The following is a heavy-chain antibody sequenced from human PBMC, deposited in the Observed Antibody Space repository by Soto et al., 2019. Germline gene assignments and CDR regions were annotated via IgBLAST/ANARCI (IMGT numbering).Heavy chain of an antibody. D-gene: IGHD4-17*01. J-gene: IGHJ4*02. CDR3: ARGGPHDYGDYDPRRLGY. CDR1: GYTFTSYD. CDR2: MNPNSGNT. Sequence: QVQLVQSGAEVKKPGASVKVSCKASGYTFTSYDINWVRQATGQGLEWMGWMNPNSGNTGYAQKFQARVNMTRNTXIXTXXWKLSSRRSDDTAVYYCARGGPHDYGDYDPRRLGYWGQGTLVTVSS. V-gene: IGHV1-8*01.